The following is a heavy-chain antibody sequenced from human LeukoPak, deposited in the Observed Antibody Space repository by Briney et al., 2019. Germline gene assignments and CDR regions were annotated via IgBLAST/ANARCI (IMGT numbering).Heavy chain of an antibody. Sequence: SVNVSCHVSGGTFSSFSISWVRQAPGQGLEWMGRIIPILGIANYAQKFQGRVTITADKSTSTAYMAVRSLRSEDTAVYYCARGRVAAAGHFDYWGQGTLVTVSS. V-gene: IGHV1-69*04. CDR3: ARGRVAAAGHFDY. CDR1: GGTFSSFS. D-gene: IGHD6-13*01. J-gene: IGHJ4*02. CDR2: IIPILGIA.